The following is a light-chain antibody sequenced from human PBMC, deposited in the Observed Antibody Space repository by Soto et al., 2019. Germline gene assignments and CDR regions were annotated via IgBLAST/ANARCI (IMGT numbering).Light chain of an antibody. J-gene: IGLJ2*01. V-gene: IGLV1-40*01. CDR1: SSNIGTGYD. CDR2: GNS. CDR3: QSYDSNLSVV. Sequence: QAVVTQPPSVSGAPGQRVTISCTGSSSNIGTGYDVHGYQQLPGTAPKLLISGNSNRPSGVPDRFSGSKSGTSASLAITGLQSEDEADYYCQSYDSNLSVVFGGGTKLTVL.